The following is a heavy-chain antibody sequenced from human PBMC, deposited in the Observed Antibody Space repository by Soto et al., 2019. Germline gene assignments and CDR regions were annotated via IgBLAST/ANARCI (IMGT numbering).Heavy chain of an antibody. CDR1: GFTFSSYA. CDR2: ISGSGGGT. V-gene: IGHV3-23*01. J-gene: IGHJ3*02. D-gene: IGHD3-10*01. Sequence: EVQLLDSGGGLVQPGGSLRLSCAASGFTFSSYAMSWVRQAPGKGLEWVSSISGSGGGTYYADSVKGRFTISRDNSKNTLYLQMNSLRAEDTAVFYCAKSRGSGTYFNPSDAFDIWGQGTKVTVSS. CDR3: AKSRGSGTYFNPSDAFDI.